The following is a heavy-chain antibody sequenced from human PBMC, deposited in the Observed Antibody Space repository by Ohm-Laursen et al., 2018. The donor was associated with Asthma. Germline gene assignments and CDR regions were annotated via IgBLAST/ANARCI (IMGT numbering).Heavy chain of an antibody. CDR1: GFTFSDYY. J-gene: IGHJ6*02. D-gene: IGHD4-23*01. CDR3: ARGGYGGNYYYYGMDV. CDR2: ISSSSSYT. V-gene: IGHV3-11*06. Sequence: GSLRLSCTASGFTFSDYYMSWIRQAPGKGLEWFSYISSSSSYTNYADSVKGRFTISRDNAKNSLYLQMNSLRAEDTAVYYCARGGYGGNYYYYGMDVWGQGTTVTVSS.